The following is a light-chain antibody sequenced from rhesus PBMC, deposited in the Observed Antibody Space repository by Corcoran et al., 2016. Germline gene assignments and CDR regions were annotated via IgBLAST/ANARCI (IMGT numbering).Light chain of an antibody. Sequence: DIQLTQSPSSLSASVGDRATITCRASQGINSFLAWYQQKSGKAPRLLIYDASNLQSGVPSRFSGSGSGTEFTLTISSLQPDDFATYYCQQRGNDLWTFGQGTKVEIK. CDR3: QQRGNDLWT. V-gene: IGKV1-38*01. CDR1: QGINSF. CDR2: DAS. J-gene: IGKJ1*01.